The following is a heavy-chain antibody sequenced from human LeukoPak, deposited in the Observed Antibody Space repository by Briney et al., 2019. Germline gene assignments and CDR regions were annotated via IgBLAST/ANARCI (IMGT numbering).Heavy chain of an antibody. V-gene: IGHV4-59*01. CDR3: ARETSSPRAFDI. CDR1: GGSISSYY. Sequence: TSETLSLTCTVSGGSISSYYWSWIRQPPGKGLEWIGYIYYSGSTNYNPSLKSRVTISVDTSKNQFSLKLSSVTAADTAVYYCARETSSPRAFDIWGQGTMVTVSS. J-gene: IGHJ3*02. CDR2: IYYSGST.